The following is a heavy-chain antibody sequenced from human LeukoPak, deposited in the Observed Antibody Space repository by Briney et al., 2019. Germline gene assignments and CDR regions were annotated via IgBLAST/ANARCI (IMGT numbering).Heavy chain of an antibody. D-gene: IGHD4-17*01. CDR1: GFTFSSYA. V-gene: IGHV3-30-3*01. J-gene: IGHJ4*02. Sequence: GGSLRLSCAASGFTFSSYAMHWVRQAPGKGLEWVAVISYDGSNKYYADSVKGRFTISRDNSKNTLYLQMNSLRAEDTAVYYCARDGGRIDYGDYEILHYFDYWGQGTLVTVSS. CDR2: ISYDGSNK. CDR3: ARDGGRIDYGDYEILHYFDY.